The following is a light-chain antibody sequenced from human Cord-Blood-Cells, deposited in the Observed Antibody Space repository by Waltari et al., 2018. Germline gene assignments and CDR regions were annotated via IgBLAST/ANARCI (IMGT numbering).Light chain of an antibody. V-gene: IGLV1-40*01. CDR3: QSYDSSLSALYV. CDR2: GNS. Sequence: QSVLTKPPSVSGAPAPRVTISCTGSSSHIGAGSDLHWYQQLPGTAPKLLIYGNSNRPSGVPDRFSGSKAGTSASLAITGLQAEDEADYYCQSYDSSLSALYVFGTGTKVTVL. CDR1: SSHIGAGSD. J-gene: IGLJ1*01.